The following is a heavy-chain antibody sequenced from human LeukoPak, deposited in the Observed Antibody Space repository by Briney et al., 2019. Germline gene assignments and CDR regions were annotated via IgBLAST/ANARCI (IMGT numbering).Heavy chain of an antibody. D-gene: IGHD6-6*01. CDR3: ARVRVAARPEFDY. J-gene: IGHJ4*02. Sequence: ASVKVSCKASGYTFTGYYMHWVRQAPGQGLEWMGWINPNSGGTNYAQKFQGRVTMTRDTSISTAYMELSRLRSDDTAVYYCARVRVAARPEFDYWGQGTLVTVSS. CDR1: GYTFTGYY. CDR2: INPNSGGT. V-gene: IGHV1-2*02.